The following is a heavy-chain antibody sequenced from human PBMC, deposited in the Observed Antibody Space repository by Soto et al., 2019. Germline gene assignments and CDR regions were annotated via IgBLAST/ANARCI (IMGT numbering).Heavy chain of an antibody. CDR1: GFTFSSYA. Sequence: GSLRLSCAASGFTFSSYAMTWVRQAPGRGLEWVSAISGSGSPTYYADSVKGRFTISRDNSKNSLYLQMNSLRAEDTAVYYCARDRHPYYDILTGDYYYYGMDVWGQGTTVTVSS. D-gene: IGHD3-9*01. J-gene: IGHJ6*02. CDR3: ARDRHPYYDILTGDYYYYGMDV. CDR2: ISGSGSPT. V-gene: IGHV3-23*01.